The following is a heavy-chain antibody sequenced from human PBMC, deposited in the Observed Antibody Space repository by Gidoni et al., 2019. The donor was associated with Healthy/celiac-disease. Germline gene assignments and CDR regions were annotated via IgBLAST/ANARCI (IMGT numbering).Heavy chain of an antibody. CDR2: IYPGDSDT. CDR3: ARRDCSGGSCYSYFDY. V-gene: IGHV5-51*01. Sequence: GIIYPGDSDTRYSPSFQGQVTISADKSISTAYLQWSSLKASDTAMYYCARRDCSGGSCYSYFDYWGQGTLVTVSS. J-gene: IGHJ4*02. D-gene: IGHD2-15*01.